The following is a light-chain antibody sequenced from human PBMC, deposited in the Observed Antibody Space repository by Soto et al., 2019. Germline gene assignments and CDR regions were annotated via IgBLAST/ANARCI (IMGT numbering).Light chain of an antibody. CDR1: QSVSSNY. CDR2: RAS. Sequence: EIVLTQSPGTLSLSPGERATLSCRASQSVSSNYVAWYQQKPGQTPKVLIYRASSRATGIPDRFSGSGSGTDFTLTISRLEPEDFAVYYCQQRSNWPLTFGGGTKVEIK. J-gene: IGKJ4*01. V-gene: IGKV3D-20*02. CDR3: QQRSNWPLT.